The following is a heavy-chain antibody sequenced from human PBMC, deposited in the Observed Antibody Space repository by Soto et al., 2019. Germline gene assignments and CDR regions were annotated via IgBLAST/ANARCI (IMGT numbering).Heavy chain of an antibody. J-gene: IGHJ4*02. Sequence: VASVKVSCKASGYTFTGYYMHWVRQAPGQGLEWMGWINPNSGGTNYAQKFQGRVNTTRDTSISTAYMELSRLRSDDTAVYYCARDRVPHQYSQWPKPNGYWGQGTLVTVYS. CDR2: INPNSGGT. CDR3: ARDRVPHQYSQWPKPNGY. D-gene: IGHD6-19*01. V-gene: IGHV1-2*02. CDR1: GYTFTGYY.